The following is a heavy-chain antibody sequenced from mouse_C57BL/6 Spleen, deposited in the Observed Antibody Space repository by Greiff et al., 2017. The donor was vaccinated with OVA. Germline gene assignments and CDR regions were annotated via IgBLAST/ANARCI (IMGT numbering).Heavy chain of an antibody. J-gene: IGHJ3*01. CDR1: GYTFTDYE. CDR2: IDPETGGT. D-gene: IGHD1-1*01. Sequence: VKLVESGAELVRPGASVTLSCKASGYTFTDYEMHWVKQTPVHGLEWIGAIDPETGGTAYNQKFKGKAILTADKSSSTAYMELRSLTSEDSAVYYCTRGYYGSKFAYWGQGTLVTVSA. V-gene: IGHV1-15*01. CDR3: TRGYYGSKFAY.